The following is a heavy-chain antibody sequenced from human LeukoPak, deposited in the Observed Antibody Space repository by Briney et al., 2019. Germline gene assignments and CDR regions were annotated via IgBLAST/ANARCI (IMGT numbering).Heavy chain of an antibody. CDR1: GFTFDDYA. J-gene: IGHJ3*02. CDR3: ARSSEGVRFAPI. CDR2: ISWNSGSI. Sequence: PGGSLRLSCAASGFTFDDYAMHWVRQAPGRGLEWVSGISWNSGSIGYADSVKGRFTISRDNAKNSLYLQMNSLRAEDTAVYYCARSSEGVRFAPIWGQGTMVTVSS. D-gene: IGHD3-16*01. V-gene: IGHV3-9*01.